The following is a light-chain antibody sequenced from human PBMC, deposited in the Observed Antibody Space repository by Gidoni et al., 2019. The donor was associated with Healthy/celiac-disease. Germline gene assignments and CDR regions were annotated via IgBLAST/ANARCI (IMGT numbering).Light chain of an antibody. CDR1: QSVSSSY. CDR2: GAS. CDR3: QQYGGT. Sequence: EIVLTQSPGTLSLSPGERATLSCRASQSVSSSYLAWYQQKPSQAPRLLIYGASSRATGIPDRFSGSGSGTDFTLTISRLEPEDFAVYYCQQYGGTFGQGTKVEIK. V-gene: IGKV3-20*01. J-gene: IGKJ1*01.